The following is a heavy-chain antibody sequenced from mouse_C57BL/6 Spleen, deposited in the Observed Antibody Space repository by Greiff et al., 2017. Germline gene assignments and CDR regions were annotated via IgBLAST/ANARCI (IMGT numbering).Heavy chain of an antibody. CDR2: IRNKANGYTT. J-gene: IGHJ4*01. CDR1: GFTFTAYY. CDR3: ARWERDGSYYAMDY. V-gene: IGHV7-3*01. Sequence: EVKLVESGGGLVQPGGSLSLSCAASGFTFTAYYMSWVRQPPGKALEWLGFIRNKANGYTTEYSASVKGRFTISRDNSKSILYLQRNALRAEDSATYYCARWERDGSYYAMDYWGQGTSVTVSS. D-gene: IGHD2-3*01.